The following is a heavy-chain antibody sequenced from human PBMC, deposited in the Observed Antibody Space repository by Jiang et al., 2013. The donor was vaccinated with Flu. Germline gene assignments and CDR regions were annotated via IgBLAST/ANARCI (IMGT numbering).Heavy chain of an antibody. V-gene: IGHV4-59*01. CDR1: GGSISSYY. CDR3: ARRPNYYYYGMDV. Sequence: GSGLVKPSETLSLTCTVSGGSISSYYWSWIRQPPGKGLEWIGYIYYSGSTNYNPSLKSRVTISVDTSKNQFSLKLSSVTAADTAVYYCARRPNYYYYGMDVWGQGTTVTVSS. J-gene: IGHJ6*02. CDR2: IYYSGST.